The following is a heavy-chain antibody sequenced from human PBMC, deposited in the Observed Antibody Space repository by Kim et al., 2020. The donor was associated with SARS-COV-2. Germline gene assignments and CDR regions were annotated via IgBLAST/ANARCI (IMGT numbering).Heavy chain of an antibody. CDR2: ISDYNGNT. V-gene: IGHV1-18*01. J-gene: IGHJ4*02. CDR1: GYTFTSYG. CDR3: ARGSPGVPLTMIGVAQYYFDY. Sequence: ASVKVSCKASGYTFTSYGISWVRQAPGQGLEWMGWISDYNGNTNYAQKLQGRVTMTTDTSTSTAYMGLRSLRSDDTAVYYCARGSPGVPLTMIGVAQYYFDYWGQGTLVTVSS. D-gene: IGHD3-22*01.